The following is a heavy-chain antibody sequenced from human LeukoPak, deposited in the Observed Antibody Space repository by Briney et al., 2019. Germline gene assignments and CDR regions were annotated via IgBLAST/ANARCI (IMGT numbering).Heavy chain of an antibody. CDR1: GFTFSSYG. D-gene: IGHD2-2*01. CDR3: AKDLWTSSKSPRGFDY. CDR2: ISYDGSNK. V-gene: IGHV3-30*18. Sequence: PGRSLRLSCAASGFTFSSYGMHWVRQAPGKGLEWVAVISYDGSNKYYADSVKGRFTISRDNSKNTLYLQMNSLRAEDTAVYYCAKDLWTSSKSPRGFDYWGQGTLVTVSS. J-gene: IGHJ4*02.